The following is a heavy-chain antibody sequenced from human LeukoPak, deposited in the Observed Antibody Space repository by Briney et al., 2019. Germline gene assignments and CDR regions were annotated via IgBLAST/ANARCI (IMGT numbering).Heavy chain of an antibody. Sequence: ASVNVSCKASGYVFNNYAMNWVRQAPGQGLEWMGGIIPIFGTANYAQKFQGRVTITADESTSTAYMELSSLRSEDTAVYYCASLVWSGYYPYYYYGMDVWGQGTTVTVSS. CDR1: GYVFNNYA. CDR2: IIPIFGTA. J-gene: IGHJ6*02. CDR3: ASLVWSGYYPYYYYGMDV. V-gene: IGHV1-69*13. D-gene: IGHD3-3*01.